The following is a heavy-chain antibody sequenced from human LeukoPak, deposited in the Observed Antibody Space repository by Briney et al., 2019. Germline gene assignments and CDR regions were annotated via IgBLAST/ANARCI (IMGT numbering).Heavy chain of an antibody. D-gene: IGHD4-23*01. V-gene: IGHV3-30-3*01. J-gene: IGHJ4*02. CDR1: GFTFSSYA. Sequence: PGGSLRLSCAASGFTFSSYAMHWVRQAPGKGLEWVAVISYDGSNKYYADSVKGRFTISRDNSENTLYLQMNSLRAEDTAVYYCARDGYLSTVVTFGYWGQGTLVTVSS. CDR3: ARDGYLSTVVTFGY. CDR2: ISYDGSNK.